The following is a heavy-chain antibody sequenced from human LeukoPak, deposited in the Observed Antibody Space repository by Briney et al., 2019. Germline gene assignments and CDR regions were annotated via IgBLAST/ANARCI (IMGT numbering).Heavy chain of an antibody. Sequence: GASVKVSCKASGYTFTSYAMNWVRQATGQRLEWMGWNNTNTGNPTYAQGFTGRFVFSLDTSVSTAYLQISSLKAEDTAVYYCARDMAPDYYDSSGPHGWFDPWGQGTLVTVSS. D-gene: IGHD3-22*01. CDR3: ARDMAPDYYDSSGPHGWFDP. CDR1: GYTFTSYA. J-gene: IGHJ5*02. CDR2: NNTNTGNP. V-gene: IGHV7-4-1*02.